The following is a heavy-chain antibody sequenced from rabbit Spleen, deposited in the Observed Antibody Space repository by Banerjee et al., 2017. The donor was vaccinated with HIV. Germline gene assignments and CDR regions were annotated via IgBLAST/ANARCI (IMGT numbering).Heavy chain of an antibody. Sequence: QSLEESGGGLVKPGGTLTLTCTASGFSFSSSYWLCWVRQAPGKGLEWIACINGGSSGSTYYASWAKGRFTISKTSSTTVTLQMTSLTAADTATYFCARGPSLDIFDLWGQGTLVTVS. CDR2: INGGSSGST. J-gene: IGHJ4*01. D-gene: IGHD5-1*01. CDR3: ARGPSLDIFDL. CDR1: GFSFSSSYW. V-gene: IGHV1S40*01.